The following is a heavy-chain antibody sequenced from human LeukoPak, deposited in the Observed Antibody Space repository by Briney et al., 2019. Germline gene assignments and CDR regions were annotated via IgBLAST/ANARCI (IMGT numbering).Heavy chain of an antibody. D-gene: IGHD5-12*01. V-gene: IGHV4-39*07. CDR2: INHSGST. J-gene: IGHJ6*03. CDR1: GGSISSGSYY. Sequence: PSETLSLTCTVSGGSISSGSYYWSWIRQPPGKGLEWIGEINHSGSTNYNPSLKSRVTISVDTSKNQFSLKLSSVTAADTAVYYCARGYVYYYMDVWGKGTTVTVSS. CDR3: ARGYVYYYMDV.